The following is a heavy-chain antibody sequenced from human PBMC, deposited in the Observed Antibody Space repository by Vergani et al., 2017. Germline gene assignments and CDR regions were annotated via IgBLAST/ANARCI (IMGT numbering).Heavy chain of an antibody. CDR1: GFTFSDYY. V-gene: IGHV3-11*01. Sequence: VQLLESGGDLVQPGGSLRLSCAASGFTFSDYYMSWIRQAPGKGLEWVSYISSSGSTIYYADSVKGRFTISRDNAKNSLYLQMNSLRAEDTAVYYCARELGDDYSKYYYYYMDVWGKGTTVTVSS. CDR3: ARELGDDYSKYYYYYMDV. J-gene: IGHJ6*03. D-gene: IGHD4-11*01. CDR2: ISSSGSTI.